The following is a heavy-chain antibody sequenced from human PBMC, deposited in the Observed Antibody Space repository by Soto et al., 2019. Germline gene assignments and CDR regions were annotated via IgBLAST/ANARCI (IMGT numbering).Heavy chain of an antibody. Sequence: PGASLHISCEGSGNRFTSYLISWVRQMPGKGLEWMGRIDPSDSYTNYSPSFQGHVTISADKSISTAYLQWSSLKASDTAMYYCLIQGMIGRPEYRTAVWGQRTTDPVSS. D-gene: IGHD2-21*01. J-gene: IGHJ6*01. CDR3: LIQGMIGRPEYRTAV. CDR1: GNRFTSYL. CDR2: IDPSDSYT. V-gene: IGHV5-10-1*01.